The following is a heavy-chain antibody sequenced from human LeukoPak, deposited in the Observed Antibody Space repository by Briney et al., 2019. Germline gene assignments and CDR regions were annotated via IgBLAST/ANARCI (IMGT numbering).Heavy chain of an antibody. CDR2: IYSGGST. D-gene: IGHD3-3*01. CDR1: GFTVSSNY. V-gene: IGHV3-66*01. Sequence: GGSLRLSCAASGFTVSSNYMSWVRQAPGKGLEWVSVIYSGGSTYYSDSVKGGFTISRDNSKNTLYLQMNSLMAEDTAVYFCARGREITIFVVRGPQYYYYGMDVWGQGTTVTVSS. J-gene: IGHJ6*02. CDR3: ARGREITIFVVRGPQYYYYGMDV.